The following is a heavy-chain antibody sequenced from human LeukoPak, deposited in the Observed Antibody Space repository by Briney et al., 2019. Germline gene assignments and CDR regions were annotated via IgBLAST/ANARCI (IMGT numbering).Heavy chain of an antibody. J-gene: IGHJ3*02. CDR1: GYTFTSYG. D-gene: IGHD2-2*01. Sequence: ASVKVSCKASGYTFTSYGISWVRQAPGQGLEWMGWISAYNGNTNYAQKLQGRVTMTTDTSTSTAYMELRSLRSDDTAVYYCARVRYGSRALSAFDIWGQGTMVTVSS. V-gene: IGHV1-18*01. CDR3: ARVRYGSRALSAFDI. CDR2: ISAYNGNT.